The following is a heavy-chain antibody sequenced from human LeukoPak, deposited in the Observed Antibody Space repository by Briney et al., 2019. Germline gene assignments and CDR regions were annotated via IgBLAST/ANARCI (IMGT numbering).Heavy chain of an antibody. CDR1: GFTFSSYW. D-gene: IGHD1-26*01. CDR3: ARDAIVGAISNDY. CDR2: IKQDGSEK. V-gene: IGHV3-7*01. Sequence: GGSLRLSCAASGFTFSSYWMSWVRQAPGKGREGVANIKQDGSEKYYVDSVKGRFTISRHNAKNSLYLQMNSLRAEDTAVYYCARDAIVGAISNDYWGQGTLVTVSS. J-gene: IGHJ4*02.